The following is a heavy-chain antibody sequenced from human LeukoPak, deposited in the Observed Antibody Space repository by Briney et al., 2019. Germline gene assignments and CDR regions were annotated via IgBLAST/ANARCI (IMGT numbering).Heavy chain of an antibody. V-gene: IGHV3-23*01. Sequence: PGGSLRLSCAASGFTFITYAMSWFRQAPGKGLEWVSAISGSGGSTYYADSVRGRFTISRDNSKNTLYLQMNSLRAEDTAVYYCAKHLMVRGSMEAFDIWGQGTMVTVSS. CDR1: GFTFITYA. J-gene: IGHJ3*02. CDR3: AKHLMVRGSMEAFDI. CDR2: ISGSGGST. D-gene: IGHD3-10*01.